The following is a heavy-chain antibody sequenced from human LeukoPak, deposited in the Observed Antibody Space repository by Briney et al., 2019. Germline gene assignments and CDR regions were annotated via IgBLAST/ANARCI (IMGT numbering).Heavy chain of an antibody. CDR2: ISAYNGNT. D-gene: IGHD3-9*01. J-gene: IGHJ4*02. V-gene: IGHV1-18*01. CDR1: GYSFTKYG. CDR3: ARDPRSDLLAGSHRYYFDY. Sequence: ASVKVSCKASGYSFTKYGISWVRQAPGQGLEWMGWISAYNGNTNYAQNLQGRVTMTTDTSTSTAYLELRSLRSDDTAVYYCARDPRSDLLAGSHRYYFDYWGQGTLVTVSS.